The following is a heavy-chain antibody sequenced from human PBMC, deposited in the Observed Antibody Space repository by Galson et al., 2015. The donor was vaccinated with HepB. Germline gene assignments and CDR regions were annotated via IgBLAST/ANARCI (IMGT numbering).Heavy chain of an antibody. CDR3: ARAVVVIAESYYYYYYYMDV. J-gene: IGHJ6*03. CDR2: IIPIFGTA. CDR1: GGTFSSYA. Sequence: SVKVSCKASGGTFSSYAISWVRQAPGQGLEWMGGIIPIFGTANYAQKFQGRVTMTRDTSISTAYMELSRLRSDDTAVYYCARAVVVIAESYYYYYYYMDVWGKGTTVTVSS. D-gene: IGHD2-21*01. V-gene: IGHV1-69*05.